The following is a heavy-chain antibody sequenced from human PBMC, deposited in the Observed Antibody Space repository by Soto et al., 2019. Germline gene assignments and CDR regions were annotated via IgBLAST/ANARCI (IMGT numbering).Heavy chain of an antibody. D-gene: IGHD3-3*01. Sequence: QVQLVQSGAEVKKPGASVKVSCKVSGNIFTSQYMHWVRQAPGQGLEWMAMINPSGGRTSYAQMFQGRVTMTRDTSTXXVHMELSSLRSEDTAVYYCFRDVGDWGQGTLVTVSS. V-gene: IGHV1-46*03. CDR2: INPSGGRT. CDR3: FRDVGD. CDR1: GNIFTSQY. J-gene: IGHJ4*02.